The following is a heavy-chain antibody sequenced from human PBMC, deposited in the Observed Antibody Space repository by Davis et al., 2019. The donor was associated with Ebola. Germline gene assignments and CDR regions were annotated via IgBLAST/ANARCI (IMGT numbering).Heavy chain of an antibody. CDR3: ARSKAYRLLYYYGMDV. CDR1: GGSISSYY. CDR2: IYYSGST. D-gene: IGHD5-18*01. J-gene: IGHJ6*02. Sequence: MPSETLSLTCAVSGGSISSYYWSWIRQPPGKGLEWIGYIYYSGSTYYNPSLKSRVTISVDTSKNQFSLKLSSVTAADTAVYYCARSKAYRLLYYYGMDVWGQGTTVTVSS. V-gene: IGHV4-59*04.